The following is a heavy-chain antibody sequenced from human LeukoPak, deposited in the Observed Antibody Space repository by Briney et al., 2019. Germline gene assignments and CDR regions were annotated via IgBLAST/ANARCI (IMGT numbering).Heavy chain of an antibody. CDR3: TSIPLYSSSWYFDN. J-gene: IGHJ4*02. Sequence: SETLSLTCTVSGGXISTSSYYWGWIRQPPGKGLEWIGTIYYSGSTYYNPSLKSRVTISVDTSNQFSLKLSSVTAADTAVYYCTSIPLYSSSWYFDNWGQGTLVTVSS. D-gene: IGHD2-2*01. CDR2: IYYSGST. CDR1: GGXISTSSYY. V-gene: IGHV4-39*01.